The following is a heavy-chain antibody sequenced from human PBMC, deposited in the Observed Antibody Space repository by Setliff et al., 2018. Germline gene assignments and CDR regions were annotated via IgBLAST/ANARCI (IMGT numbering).Heavy chain of an antibody. CDR3: ARGTYDYYDSSGYYFVDY. CDR2: IFYTGST. Sequence: PSETLSLTCTVSGDSISSGDYYWNWIRQPPGKGLEWIGNIFYTGSTYYNPSLKSRVTISVDTSKNQFSLKLSSVTAADTAVYYYARGTYDYYDSSGYYFVDYWGQGTLVTVSS. V-gene: IGHV4-30-4*08. J-gene: IGHJ4*02. D-gene: IGHD3-22*01. CDR1: GDSISSGDYY.